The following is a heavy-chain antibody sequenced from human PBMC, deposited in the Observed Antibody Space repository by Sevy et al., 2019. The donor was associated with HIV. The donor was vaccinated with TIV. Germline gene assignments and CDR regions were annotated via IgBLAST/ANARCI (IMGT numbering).Heavy chain of an antibody. CDR2: INQNGSVT. J-gene: IGHJ4*02. CDR3: VRAVATNGSF. V-gene: IGHV3-7*01. Sequence: GGSLRLSCAASGFSLNSFWMNWVRQTPGKGLEWVANINQNGSVTYYVDSVKGRFTISRDNSRNLLYLQMTSLRVEDKGLYYCVRAVATNGSFWGQGTLVTVSS. CDR1: GFSLNSFW. D-gene: IGHD2-15*01.